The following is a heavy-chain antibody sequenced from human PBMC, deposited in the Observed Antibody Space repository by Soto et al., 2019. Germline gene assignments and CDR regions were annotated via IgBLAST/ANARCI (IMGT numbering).Heavy chain of an antibody. CDR2: TYYRSKWYN. Sequence: SQTLSLTCAISGDSVSSNSAAWNWIRQSPSRGLEWLGRTYYRSKWYNDYAVSVKSRITINPDTSKNQFSLQLNSVTPEDTAVYYCARDNLYXYGSGSYYHFYYYGMDVWGQGTTVTVSS. V-gene: IGHV6-1*01. J-gene: IGHJ6*02. CDR3: ARDNLYXYGSGSYYHFYYYGMDV. CDR1: GDSVSSNSAA. D-gene: IGHD3-10*01.